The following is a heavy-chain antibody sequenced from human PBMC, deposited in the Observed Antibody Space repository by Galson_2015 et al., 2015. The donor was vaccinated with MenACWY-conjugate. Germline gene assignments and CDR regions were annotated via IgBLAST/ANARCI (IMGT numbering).Heavy chain of an antibody. CDR1: GYSFTSNW. Sequence: QSGAEVKKPGKSLKISCKFSGYSFTSNWIGWVRQMPGKGLEWMGIIYPGDSDTRYSPSFQGQVTISADKSIGTAYLQWSSLRASDTAMYYCARLFCSGGGCDSGAYGMDVWGQGTTVTVSS. D-gene: IGHD2-15*01. V-gene: IGHV5-51*01. CDR2: IYPGDSDT. CDR3: ARLFCSGGGCDSGAYGMDV. J-gene: IGHJ6*02.